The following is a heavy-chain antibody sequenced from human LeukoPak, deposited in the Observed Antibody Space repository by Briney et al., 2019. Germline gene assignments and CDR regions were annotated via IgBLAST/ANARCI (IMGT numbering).Heavy chain of an antibody. CDR2: IYYSGST. J-gene: IGHJ5*02. Sequence: SETLSLTCTVSGGSISSGGYYWGWIRQPPGKGVEWIGSIYYSGSTYYNPSLKSRVTISVDTSKNQFSLKLTSVTAADAALYYCARQYSSGWPWFDPWGQGTLVTVSS. D-gene: IGHD6-19*01. CDR1: GGSISSGGYY. CDR3: ARQYSSGWPWFDP. V-gene: IGHV4-39*01.